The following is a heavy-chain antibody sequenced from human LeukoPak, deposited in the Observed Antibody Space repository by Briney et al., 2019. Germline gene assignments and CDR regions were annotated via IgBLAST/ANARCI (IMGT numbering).Heavy chain of an antibody. CDR1: GFTFSSYA. J-gene: IGHJ4*02. D-gene: IGHD6-13*01. Sequence: PGRSLRLSCAASGFTFSSYAMHWVRQAPGKGLEWVAVISYDGSNKYYADSVKGRFTISRDNSKNTLYLQMNSLRAGDTAVYYCAKGFGSSWYYFDYWGQGTLVTVSS. CDR3: AKGFGSSWYYFDY. V-gene: IGHV3-30-3*01. CDR2: ISYDGSNK.